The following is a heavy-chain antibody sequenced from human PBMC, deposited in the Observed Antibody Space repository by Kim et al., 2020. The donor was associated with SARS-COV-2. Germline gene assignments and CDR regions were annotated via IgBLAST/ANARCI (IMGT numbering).Heavy chain of an antibody. Sequence: NTNNNPSLKGRVTISVDTSKIQFSLKLNSVTAADAAVYYCASLAAGYGMDVWGQGTTVTVP. V-gene: IGHV4-59*01. CDR2: NT. CDR3: ASLAAGYGMDV. D-gene: IGHD6-13*01. J-gene: IGHJ6*01.